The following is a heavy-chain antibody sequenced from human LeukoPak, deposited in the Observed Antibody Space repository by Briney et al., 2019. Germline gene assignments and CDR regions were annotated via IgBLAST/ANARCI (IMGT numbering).Heavy chain of an antibody. J-gene: IGHJ4*02. D-gene: IGHD5-18*01. Sequence: ASVKVPCKASGYTFTSYGISWVRQAPGQGLEWMGWISPYNGNTNYAQKLQGRVTMTTDTSTSTAYMELRSLRSDDTAVYYCARDRGDTAMTYYFDYWGQGTLVTVSS. CDR3: ARDRGDTAMTYYFDY. V-gene: IGHV1-18*01. CDR1: GYTFTSYG. CDR2: ISPYNGNT.